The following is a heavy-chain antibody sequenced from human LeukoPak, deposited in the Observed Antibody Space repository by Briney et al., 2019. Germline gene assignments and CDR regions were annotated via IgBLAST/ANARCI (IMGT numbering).Heavy chain of an antibody. J-gene: IGHJ3*02. CDR2: VSYTGRT. D-gene: IGHD3-22*01. CDR3: ARLLDYDNSGAPDIFDI. CDR1: GGSISSNY. V-gene: IGHV4-59*01. Sequence: SETLSLTCSVSGGSISSNYWTWIRQSPGRGLEYIGHVSYTGRTRYNPSLQRRLAISLDTSNNHFSLQLTSVSAADTAVYYCARLLDYDNSGAPDIFDIWGQGTMVTVSS.